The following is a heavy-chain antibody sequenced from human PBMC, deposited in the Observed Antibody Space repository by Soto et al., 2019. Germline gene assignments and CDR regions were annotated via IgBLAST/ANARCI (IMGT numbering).Heavy chain of an antibody. CDR1: GGSFSGYQ. CDR3: ARGLILWFGELSRRGGYYYYMDV. V-gene: IGHV4-34*01. CDR2: INDSGNI. D-gene: IGHD3-10*01. J-gene: IGHJ6*03. Sequence: QVQLQQWGAGLLKPSETLSLTCAVYGGSFSGYQWSWIRQTPGTGLELIGEINDSGNINYNPSLKSGVTILVDTAKKQISLKLSSVTAADTAVYYCARGLILWFGELSRRGGYYYYMDVWGTGTTVTVSS.